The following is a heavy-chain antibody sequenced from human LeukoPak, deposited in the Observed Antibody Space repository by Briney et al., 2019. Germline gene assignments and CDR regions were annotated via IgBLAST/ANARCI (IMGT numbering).Heavy chain of an antibody. CDR1: GFTFSSYA. D-gene: IGHD1-14*01. CDR3: ARTTRKVDY. CDR2: ISYDGSNK. J-gene: IGHJ4*02. Sequence: GRSLRLSCAASGFTFSSYAMHWVRQAPGKGLGWVAVISYDGSNKYYADSVKGRFTISRDNSKNTLYLQMNSLRAEDTAVYYCARTTRKVDYWGQGTLVTVSS. V-gene: IGHV3-30-3*01.